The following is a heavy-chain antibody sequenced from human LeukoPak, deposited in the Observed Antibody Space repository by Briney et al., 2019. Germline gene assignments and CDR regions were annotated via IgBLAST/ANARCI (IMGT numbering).Heavy chain of an antibody. CDR1: GITFSSFW. V-gene: IGHV3-7*01. D-gene: IGHD3-22*01. Sequence: PGGSLRLSRAVSGITFSSFWMSSVRQAPGKGLEWVANIKQDGSETYYVDSVKGRFTISRDNAKNSLYLQMNSLRAEDTAVYYCASLAAISYYYDSSGPYGEDYFDYWGQGTLVTVSS. J-gene: IGHJ4*02. CDR2: IKQDGSET. CDR3: ASLAAISYYYDSSGPYGEDYFDY.